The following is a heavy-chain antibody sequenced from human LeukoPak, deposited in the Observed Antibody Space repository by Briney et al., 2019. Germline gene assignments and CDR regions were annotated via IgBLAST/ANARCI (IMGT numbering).Heavy chain of an antibody. D-gene: IGHD3-22*01. CDR3: ARVGSFTPTYYYDSSGRSDAFDI. CDR1: GGSISSSTYY. CDR2: IYYSGST. Sequence: PSETLSLTCTVSGGSISSSTYYWGWVRQPPGKGLEWIGSIYYSGSTYYNPSLKSRVTISVDTSKNQFSLKLSSVTAADTAVYYCARVGSFTPTYYYDSSGRSDAFDIWGQGTMVTVSS. V-gene: IGHV4-39*07. J-gene: IGHJ3*02.